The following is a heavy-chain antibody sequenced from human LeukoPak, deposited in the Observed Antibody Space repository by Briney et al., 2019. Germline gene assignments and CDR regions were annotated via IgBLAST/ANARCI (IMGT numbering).Heavy chain of an antibody. J-gene: IGHJ5*02. CDR3: ARGVVVAANGACWFDP. V-gene: IGHV3-21*01. CDR2: ISSSSSYI. D-gene: IGHD2-15*01. CDR1: GFTFSSYS. Sequence: GGSLRLSCAASGFTFSSYSMNWVRQAPGKGLEWFSSISSSSSYIYYADSVKGRFTISRDNAKNSLYLQMNSLRAEDTAVYYCARGVVVAANGACWFDPWGQGTLVTVSS.